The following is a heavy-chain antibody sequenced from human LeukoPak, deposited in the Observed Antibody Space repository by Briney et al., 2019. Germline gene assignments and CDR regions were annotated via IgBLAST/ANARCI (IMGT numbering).Heavy chain of an antibody. CDR1: GGSISSYY. D-gene: IGHD1-26*01. J-gene: IGHJ2*01. CDR2: IYYSGST. V-gene: IGHV4-59*08. Sequence: PSQTLSLTCTVSGGSISSYYWSWIRQPPGKGLGWIGYIYYSGSTNYNPSLKSRVTISVDTSKNQFSLKLSSVTAADTAVYYCARRYSGSYPSPYWYFDLWGRGTLVTVSS. CDR3: ARRYSGSYPSPYWYFDL.